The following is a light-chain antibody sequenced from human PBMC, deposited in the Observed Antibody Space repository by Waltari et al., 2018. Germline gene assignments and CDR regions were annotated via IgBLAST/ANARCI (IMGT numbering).Light chain of an antibody. CDR3: AGWDEGWSGPLV. V-gene: IGLV1-47*01. CDR2: INT. Sequence: QSMLTQPPSTSATPGQRVTISCSGSTFHIGDNAVYWYQQVPGMVPNLIIYINTQRPAGVPDRLSGSTSGTSACLARCGVRSEDEATYHYAGWDEGWSGPLVFGGGTRVTVL. J-gene: IGLJ3*02. CDR1: TFHIGDNA.